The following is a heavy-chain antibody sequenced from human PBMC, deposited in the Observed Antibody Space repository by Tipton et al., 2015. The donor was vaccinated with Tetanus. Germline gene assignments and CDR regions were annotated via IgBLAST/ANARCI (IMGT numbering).Heavy chain of an antibody. CDR2: VNRGGTT. J-gene: IGHJ5*02. V-gene: IGHV4-39*07. CDR3: AMLPKHWLAHRGAP. Sequence: GLVKPSETLSLTCIVSGGSMSTGGHYGAWVRQSPGQGLEWIGEVNRGGTTGSNPSLKSRVSMSVDTSKNQFSLNMTSVTAADTAVYYCAMLPKHWLAHRGAPWGQGIQVTVSS. CDR1: GGSMSTGGHY. D-gene: IGHD6-19*01.